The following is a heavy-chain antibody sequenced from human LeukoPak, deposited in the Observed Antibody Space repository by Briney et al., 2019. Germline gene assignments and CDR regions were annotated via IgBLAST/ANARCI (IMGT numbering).Heavy chain of an antibody. CDR1: GFTVSSSY. J-gene: IGHJ4*02. Sequence: GGSLRLSCAASGFTVSSSYMSWVRQAPGKGLEWVSIISSAGTTYYADSVKGRFTISRDNSKNTVYLQVNRLRDEDTAVYSCARDLEAANTYYFDYWGQGTMVTVSS. D-gene: IGHD6-13*01. CDR3: ARDLEAANTYYFDY. V-gene: IGHV3-66*01. CDR2: ISSAGTT.